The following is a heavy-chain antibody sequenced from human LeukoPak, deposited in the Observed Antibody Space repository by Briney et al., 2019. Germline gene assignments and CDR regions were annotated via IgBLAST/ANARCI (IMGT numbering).Heavy chain of an antibody. D-gene: IGHD1-26*01. Sequence: GGSLRLSCAASGFTFSYYGLSWVRQAPGKGLEWLSSAYSGGVTYYADSVKGRLTISRDHSNNSVSLQMTNLRVEDTAIYYCARGASRISWPGIDYWGQGTLVTVSS. CDR3: ARGASRISWPGIDY. CDR2: AYSGGVT. V-gene: IGHV3-53*01. CDR1: GFTFSYYG. J-gene: IGHJ4*02.